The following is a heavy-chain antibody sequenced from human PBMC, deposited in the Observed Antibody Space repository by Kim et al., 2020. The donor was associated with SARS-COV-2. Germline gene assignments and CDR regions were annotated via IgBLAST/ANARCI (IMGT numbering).Heavy chain of an antibody. V-gene: IGHV4-31*02. D-gene: IGHD2-2*01. Sequence: RVTISVDTSKNQFSLKLSSVTAADTAVYYCAREGGFDCSSTSCYGGWFDPWGQGPLVTVSS. J-gene: IGHJ5*02. CDR3: AREGGFDCSSTSCYGGWFDP.